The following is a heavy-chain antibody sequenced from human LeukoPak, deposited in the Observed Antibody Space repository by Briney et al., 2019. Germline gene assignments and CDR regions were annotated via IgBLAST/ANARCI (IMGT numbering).Heavy chain of an antibody. J-gene: IGHJ4*02. Sequence: PSQTLSLTCTVSGGSISSGGYYWSWIRQHPGKGLEWIGYIYYSGSTYYNPSLKSRVTISVDTSKNQFSLKLSSVTAADTAVYYCARVPLHDSSGYPYYFDYWGQGTLVTVSS. CDR1: GGSISSGGYY. D-gene: IGHD3-22*01. V-gene: IGHV4-31*03. CDR3: ARVPLHDSSGYPYYFDY. CDR2: IYYSGST.